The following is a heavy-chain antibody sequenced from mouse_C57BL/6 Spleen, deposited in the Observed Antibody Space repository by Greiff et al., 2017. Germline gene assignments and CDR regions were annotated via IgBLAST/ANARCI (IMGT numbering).Heavy chain of an antibody. D-gene: IGHD1-1*01. CDR2: INPSTGGT. CDR1: GYSFTGYY. CDR3: ARGGDYYGSSYDY. J-gene: IGHJ2*01. Sequence: VQLQQSGPELVKPGASVKISCKASGYSFTGYYMNWVKQSPEKSLEWIGEINPSTGGTTYNQKFKAKATLTVDKASSTAYMQLKSLTSWDSAVYYCARGGDYYGSSYDYWGQGTPLTVSS. V-gene: IGHV1-42*01.